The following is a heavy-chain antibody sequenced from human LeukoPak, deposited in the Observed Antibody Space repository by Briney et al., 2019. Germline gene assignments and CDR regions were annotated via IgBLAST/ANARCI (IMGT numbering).Heavy chain of an antibody. Sequence: SETLSLTCAVYGGSFSGYYWSWIRQPPGKGLEWIGEINHSGSTNYNPSLKSRVTISVDTSKNQFSLKLSSVTAADTAVYYCASSAKEMATILFDYWGQGTLVTVSS. V-gene: IGHV4-34*01. CDR3: ASSAKEMATILFDY. CDR1: GGSFSGYY. J-gene: IGHJ4*02. D-gene: IGHD5-24*01. CDR2: INHSGST.